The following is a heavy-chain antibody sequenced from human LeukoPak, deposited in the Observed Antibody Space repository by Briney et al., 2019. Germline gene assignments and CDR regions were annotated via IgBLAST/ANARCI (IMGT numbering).Heavy chain of an antibody. J-gene: IGHJ4*02. CDR1: EFTFSSYW. Sequence: GGSLRLSCAASEFTFSSYWMSWVRQAPGKGLEWVANIKQDGGEEYYVDSVKGRFTISRDNAKNSLYLQMNGLRAEDTAVYYCARGGYFDWLFPFDYWGQGTLVTVSS. D-gene: IGHD3-9*01. CDR3: ARGGYFDWLFPFDY. CDR2: IKQDGGEE. V-gene: IGHV3-7*04.